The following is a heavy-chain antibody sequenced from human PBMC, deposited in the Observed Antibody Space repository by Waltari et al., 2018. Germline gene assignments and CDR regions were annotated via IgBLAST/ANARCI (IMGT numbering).Heavy chain of an antibody. J-gene: IGHJ4*02. CDR2: ISSSSYI. V-gene: IGHV3-21*01. CDR3: ASVMVQGKPHDY. CDR1: GFTFSSYS. Sequence: ELQLVESGGGLVKPGGSLRLSCAASGFTFSSYSMNWVRQAPGKGLEWVSSISSSSYIYYADSVKGRFTISRDNAKNSLYLQMNSLRAEDTAVYYCASVMVQGKPHDYWGQGTLVTVSS. D-gene: IGHD3-10*01.